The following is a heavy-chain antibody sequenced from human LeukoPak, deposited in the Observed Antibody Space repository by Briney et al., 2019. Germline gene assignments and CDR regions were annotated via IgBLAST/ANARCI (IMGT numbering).Heavy chain of an antibody. CDR1: GGSISSSSYY. CDR2: IYYSGST. J-gene: IGHJ5*02. V-gene: IGHV4-39*07. D-gene: IGHD2-8*01. CDR3: ASNIVLMVYAKPTNWFDP. Sequence: SETLSLTCTVSGGSISSSSYYWGWIRQPPGKGLEWIGSIYYSGSTYYDPSLKSRVAISVDTSKNQFSLKLSSVTAADTAVYYCASNIVLMVYAKPTNWFDPWGQGTLVTVSS.